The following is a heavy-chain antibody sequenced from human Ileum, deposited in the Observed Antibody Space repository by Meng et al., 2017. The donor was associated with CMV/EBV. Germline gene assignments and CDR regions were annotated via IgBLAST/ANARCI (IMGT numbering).Heavy chain of an antibody. V-gene: IGHV6-1*01. CDR1: GDSVFNKNVA. CDR2: TYYMTKWNN. CDR3: ARGQCSALDF. Sequence: HVHLQQTGPRLVRHSLSLSLTCAISGDSVFNKNVAWNWIRETPSRGLEWLGRTYYMTKWNNDYSAPVESRIIVILDTFTNQLSLQLPSLTPDDTAVYYCARGQCSALDFWGQGTLVTVSS. D-gene: IGHD4-11*01. J-gene: IGHJ4*02.